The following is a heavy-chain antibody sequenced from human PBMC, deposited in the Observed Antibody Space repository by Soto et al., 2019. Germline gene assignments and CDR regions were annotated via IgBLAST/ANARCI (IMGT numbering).Heavy chain of an antibody. D-gene: IGHD3-3*01. CDR2: ISSNGGST. CDR3: VKDHRFLEWLPYSWYYYGMDV. CDR1: GFTFSSYA. Sequence: PGGSLRLSCSASGFTFSSYAMHWVRQAPGKGLEYVSAISSNGGSTYYADSVKGRFTISRDNSKNTLYLQMSSLRAEDTAVYYCVKDHRFLEWLPYSWYYYGMDVWGQGTTVTVSS. V-gene: IGHV3-64D*06. J-gene: IGHJ6*02.